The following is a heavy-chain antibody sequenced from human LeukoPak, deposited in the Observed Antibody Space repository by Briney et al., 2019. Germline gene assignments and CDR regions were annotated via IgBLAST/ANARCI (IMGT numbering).Heavy chain of an antibody. Sequence: GGSLRLSCAASGFTFSSYSMNWVRRAPGKGLEWVSSISSSSSYIYYADSVKGRFTISRDNAKNSLYLQMNSLRAEDTAVYYCARASGSGSYLDAFDIWGQGTMVTVSS. D-gene: IGHD3-10*01. V-gene: IGHV3-21*01. CDR2: ISSSSSYI. CDR1: GFTFSSYS. J-gene: IGHJ3*02. CDR3: ARASGSGSYLDAFDI.